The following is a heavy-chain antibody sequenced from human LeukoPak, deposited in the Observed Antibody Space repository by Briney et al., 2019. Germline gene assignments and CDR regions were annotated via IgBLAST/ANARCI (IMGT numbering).Heavy chain of an antibody. D-gene: IGHD5-18*01. Sequence: SETLSLTCTVSGGSISSYYWSWIRQPPGKGLEWIGYIYYSGSTNYNPSLKSRVTISVDTSKNQYSLKLSSVTAADTAVYYCARVDTAMVIFDYWGQGTLVTVSS. J-gene: IGHJ4*02. CDR2: IYYSGST. CDR1: GGSISSYY. V-gene: IGHV4-59*12. CDR3: ARVDTAMVIFDY.